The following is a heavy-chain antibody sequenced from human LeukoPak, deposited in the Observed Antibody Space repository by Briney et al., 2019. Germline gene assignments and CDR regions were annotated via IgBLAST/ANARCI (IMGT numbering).Heavy chain of an antibody. D-gene: IGHD2-2*02. CDR3: ARDRPYCSSTSCYIQDWFDP. CDR2: IYTSGST. V-gene: IGHV4-38-2*02. CDR1: GYSISSGYY. Sequence: SETLSLTCAVSGYSISSGYYWGWIRQPPGKGLEWIGRIYTSGSTNYNPSLKSRATMSVDTSKNQVSLKLSSVTAADTAVYYCARDRPYCSSTSCYIQDWFDPWGQGTLVTVSS. J-gene: IGHJ5*02.